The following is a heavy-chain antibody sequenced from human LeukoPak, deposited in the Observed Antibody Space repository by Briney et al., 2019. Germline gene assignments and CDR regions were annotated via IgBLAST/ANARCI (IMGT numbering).Heavy chain of an antibody. CDR3: ARGPNFDY. CDR2: ISHSGTT. CDR1: GGSFSGYF. V-gene: IGHV4-34*01. J-gene: IGHJ4*02. Sequence: SETLSLTCAVYGGSFSGYFWSWIRQPPGKGLEWIGEISHSGTTDYNPSLKSRVTISVDTSKKQFSLNLNSVTAADTAVYFCARGPNFDYWGQGVLVNGSS.